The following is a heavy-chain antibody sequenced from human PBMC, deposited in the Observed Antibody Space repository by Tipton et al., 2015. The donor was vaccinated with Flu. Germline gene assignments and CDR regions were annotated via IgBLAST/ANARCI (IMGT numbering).Heavy chain of an antibody. D-gene: IGHD2-15*01. CDR3: ARRFDSGGCYDAFDI. J-gene: IGHJ3*02. CDR2: IFPSDSDT. Sequence: VQLVQSGAEVKKPGESLKISCKVSGYTFSHYWIGWLRQRPGKGLEWMGIIFPSDSDTKYSPSFQGQVTISVDKSLSTAYLHWSSLKASDTAFYYCARRFDSGGCYDAFDIWGQGTMVPVSS. V-gene: IGHV5-51*01. CDR1: GYTFSHYW.